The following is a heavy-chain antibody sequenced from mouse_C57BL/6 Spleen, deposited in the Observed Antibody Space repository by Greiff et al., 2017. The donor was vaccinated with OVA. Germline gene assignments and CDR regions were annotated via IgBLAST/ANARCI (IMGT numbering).Heavy chain of an antibody. D-gene: IGHD2-3*01. CDR3: AKSDGYFYAMDY. Sequence: VKLVESGPGLVQPSQSLSITCTVSGFSLTSYGVHWVRQSPGKGLEWLGVIWRGGSTDYNAAFMSRLSITKDNSKSQVFFKMNSLQADDTAIYYCAKSDGYFYAMDYWGQGTSVTVSS. V-gene: IGHV2-5*01. CDR2: IWRGGST. CDR1: GFSLTSYG. J-gene: IGHJ4*01.